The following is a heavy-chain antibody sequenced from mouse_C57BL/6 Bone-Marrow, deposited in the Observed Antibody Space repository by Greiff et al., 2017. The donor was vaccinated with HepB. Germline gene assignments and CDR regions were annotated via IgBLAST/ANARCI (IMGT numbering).Heavy chain of an antibody. Sequence: EVKLEESGGGLVQPGGSMKLSCVASGFTFSNYWMNWVRQSPEKGLEWVAQIRLKSDNYATHYAESVKGRFTISRDDSKSSVYLQMNNLRAEDTGIYYCTGKGTTAPFDVWGTGTTVTVSS. J-gene: IGHJ1*03. CDR1: GFTFSNYW. CDR2: IRLKSDNYAT. V-gene: IGHV6-3*01. D-gene: IGHD1-2*01. CDR3: TGKGTTAPFDV.